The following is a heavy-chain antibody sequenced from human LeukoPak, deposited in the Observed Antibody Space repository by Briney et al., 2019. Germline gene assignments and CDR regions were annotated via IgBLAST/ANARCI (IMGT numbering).Heavy chain of an antibody. D-gene: IGHD2-2*01. J-gene: IGHJ3*02. V-gene: IGHV3-23*01. Sequence: GGSLRLSCAASGFIFNSYGMSWVRQAPGEGLEWVSGITGSTRSTYYADSVKGRFTISRDNSKNTLYLQMNSLRAEDTAVYYCASLVVPAANDAFDIWGQGTMVTVSS. CDR2: ITGSTRST. CDR1: GFIFNSYG. CDR3: ASLVVPAANDAFDI.